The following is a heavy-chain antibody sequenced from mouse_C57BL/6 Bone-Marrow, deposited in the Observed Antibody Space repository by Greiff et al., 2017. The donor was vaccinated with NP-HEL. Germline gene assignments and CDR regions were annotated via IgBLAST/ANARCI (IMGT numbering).Heavy chain of an antibody. CDR2: ISRGGAYI. V-gene: IGHV5-9-1*02. CDR1: GFTFSSYA. D-gene: IGHD2-3*01. CDR3: TRGDGQGCAY. Sequence: DVQLVESGEGLVKPGGSLKLSCAASGFTFSSYAMSWVRQTPEKRLEWVAYISRGGAYIYYADTVKGRVTIARDNARNTLYLQMSRRKSEETAMYYCTRGDGQGCAYWGQGTLVNVSA. J-gene: IGHJ3*01.